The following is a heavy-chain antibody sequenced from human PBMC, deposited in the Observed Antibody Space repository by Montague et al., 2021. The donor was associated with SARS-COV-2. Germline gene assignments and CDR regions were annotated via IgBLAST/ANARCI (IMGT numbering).Heavy chain of an antibody. Sequence: TLSLTCTVSGGSISSGSCSWSWIRQGPGKGLEWIGNIYYSGSAYYSPSLRSRATLSVDTSKNQFSLNLSSVTAADTAVYYCARVDAASGTPYCDYWGQGTLVTVSS. CDR2: IYYSGSA. CDR3: ARVDAASGTPYCDY. V-gene: IGHV4-31*03. J-gene: IGHJ4*02. D-gene: IGHD6-13*01. CDR1: GGSISSGSCS.